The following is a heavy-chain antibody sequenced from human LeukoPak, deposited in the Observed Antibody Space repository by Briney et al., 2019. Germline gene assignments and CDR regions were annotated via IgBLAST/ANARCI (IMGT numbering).Heavy chain of an antibody. D-gene: IGHD4-17*01. CDR3: ARMTTVPYNWFDP. Sequence: EAGGSLRLSCAASGFTFSSYSMNWVRQAPGKGLEWVSSISSSSSYIYYADSVKGRFTISRDNAKNSLYLQMNSLRAEDTAVYYCARMTTVPYNWFDPWGQGTLVTVSS. V-gene: IGHV3-21*01. J-gene: IGHJ5*02. CDR2: ISSSSSYI. CDR1: GFTFSSYS.